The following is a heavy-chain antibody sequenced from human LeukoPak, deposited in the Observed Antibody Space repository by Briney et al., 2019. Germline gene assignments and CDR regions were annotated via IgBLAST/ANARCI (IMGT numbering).Heavy chain of an antibody. V-gene: IGHV5-51*01. CDR3: ARTFGAPYSWNDIVPISGFDS. D-gene: IGHD1-1*01. Sequence: GESLKISCKGSGYTFTSYWIGWVRQMPGKGLEWMGLIYPGDSDTRYSPSFQGQVTISADKSISTAYLQWSGLKASHTAMYYCARTFGAPYSWNDIVPISGFDSWGQGTLVTVSS. CDR1: GYTFTSYW. J-gene: IGHJ4*02. CDR2: IYPGDSDT.